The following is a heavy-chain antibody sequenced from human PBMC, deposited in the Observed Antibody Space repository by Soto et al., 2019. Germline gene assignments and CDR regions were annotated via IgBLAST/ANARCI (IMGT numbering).Heavy chain of an antibody. J-gene: IGHJ6*03. D-gene: IGHD2-2*01. CDR3: TRPRDIVVVPAAMRNYYYYMDV. CDR1: GFTFSGSA. Sequence: PGGSLRLSCAASGFTFSGSAMHWVRQASGKGLEWVGRIRSKANSYATAYAASVKGRFTISRDDSKNTAYLQMNSLKTEDTAVYYCTRPRDIVVVPAAMRNYYYYMDVWGKGTTVTVSS. CDR2: IRSKANSYAT. V-gene: IGHV3-73*01.